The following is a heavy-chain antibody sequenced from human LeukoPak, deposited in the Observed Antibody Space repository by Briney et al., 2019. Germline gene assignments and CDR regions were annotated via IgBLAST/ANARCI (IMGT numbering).Heavy chain of an antibody. V-gene: IGHV3-23*01. CDR3: AKRFGYSYGHFDC. D-gene: IGHD5-18*01. CDR2: ISSREVVT. CDR1: GFTFSNYA. Sequence: GGSLRLSCAASGFTFSNYAMSWVRQAPGKGLEWVSAISSREVVTYYADSVKGRFTISRDNSKNTLYLQMNSLRDEDTAVYYCAKRFGYSYGHFDCWGQGTLVTVSS. J-gene: IGHJ4*02.